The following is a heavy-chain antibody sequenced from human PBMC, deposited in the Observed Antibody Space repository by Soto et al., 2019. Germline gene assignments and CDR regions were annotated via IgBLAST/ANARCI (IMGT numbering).Heavy chain of an antibody. V-gene: IGHV1-46*01. D-gene: IGHD2-15*01. CDR3: ARDRARYCSGGSCSRYYYGMDV. J-gene: IGHJ6*02. CDR2: INPSGGST. Sequence: ASVKVSCKASGYTFTSYYMHWVRQAPGQGLEWMGIINPSGGSTSYAQKFQGRVTMTRDTSTSTVYMELSSLRSEDTAVYYCARDRARYCSGGSCSRYYYGMDVWGQATTVTVSS. CDR1: GYTFTSYY.